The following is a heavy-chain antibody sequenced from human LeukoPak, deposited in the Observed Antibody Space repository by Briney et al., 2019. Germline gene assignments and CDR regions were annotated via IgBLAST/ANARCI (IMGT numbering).Heavy chain of an antibody. CDR2: IYTSGST. CDR1: GGSISSYY. Sequence: PSETLSLTCTVSGGSISSYYWSWIRQPAGKGLEWIGRIYTSGSTNYNPSLKSRVTMSVDTSKNQFSLELSSVTAADTAVYYCARDWYYYDSSGSIFDYWGQGTLVTVSS. J-gene: IGHJ4*02. D-gene: IGHD3-22*01. CDR3: ARDWYYYDSSGSIFDY. V-gene: IGHV4-4*07.